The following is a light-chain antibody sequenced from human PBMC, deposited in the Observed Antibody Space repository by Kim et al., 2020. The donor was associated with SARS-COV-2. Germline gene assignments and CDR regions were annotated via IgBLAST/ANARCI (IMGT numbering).Light chain of an antibody. CDR1: SLRSYY. Sequence: SSELTQDPAVSVALGQTVRITCQGDSLRSYYASWYQQKPGQAPVVVIYGKNNRPSRIPDRFSGSSSGNTASLTITGAQAGDEADYYCQSRDSSGQVVFGGGTQLTVL. V-gene: IGLV3-19*01. J-gene: IGLJ2*01. CDR3: QSRDSSGQVV. CDR2: GKN.